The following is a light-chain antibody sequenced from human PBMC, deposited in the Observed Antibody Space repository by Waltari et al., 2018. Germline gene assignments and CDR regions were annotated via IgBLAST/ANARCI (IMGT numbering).Light chain of an antibody. CDR1: NNDVGAYNY. CDR2: DVN. Sequence: QSALTQPASVSGSPGQSIIISCAGTNNDVGAYNYVSWFQHHPGKAPELIINDVNKRPSGVSSRFSASRSDNTASLTISGLQAEDEANYYCTSFRSGASWVFGGGTTLTVL. V-gene: IGLV2-14*03. J-gene: IGLJ3*02. CDR3: TSFRSGASWV.